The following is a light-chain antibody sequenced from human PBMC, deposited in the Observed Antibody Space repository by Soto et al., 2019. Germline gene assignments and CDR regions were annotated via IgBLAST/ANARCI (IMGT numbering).Light chain of an antibody. CDR3: QHTNRYPLN. CDR1: QDISNW. V-gene: IGKV1-12*01. CDR2: AAS. J-gene: IGKJ2*01. Sequence: DIQMTQSPSSVSASVGDRVTITRRASQDISNWLAWYQQKPGRAPKFLIYAASSLQKGVPSRFRGSGSGTDFPLTISSLQPENFATYYCQHTNRYPLNFGQGTKLEIK.